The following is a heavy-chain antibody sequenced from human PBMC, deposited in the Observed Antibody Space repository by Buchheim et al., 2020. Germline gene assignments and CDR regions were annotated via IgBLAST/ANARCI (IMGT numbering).Heavy chain of an antibody. D-gene: IGHD3-22*01. CDR3: ARDEYYYDSSGYYPRSDYYYYGMDV. Sequence: VQLQESGPGLVKPSGTLSLTCAVSGGSISSSNWWSWVRQPPGKGLEWIGEIYHSGSTNYNPSLKSRVTISVDKSKNQFSLKLSSVTAADTAVYYCARDEYYYDSSGYYPRSDYYYYGMDVWGQGTT. CDR1: GGSISSSNW. V-gene: IGHV4-4*02. J-gene: IGHJ6*02. CDR2: IYHSGST.